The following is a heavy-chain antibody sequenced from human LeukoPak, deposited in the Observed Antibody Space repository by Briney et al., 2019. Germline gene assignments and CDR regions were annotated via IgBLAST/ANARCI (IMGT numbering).Heavy chain of an antibody. CDR3: ANYYGSGSYFYYYYGMDV. J-gene: IGHJ6*02. CDR2: ISGSGGST. V-gene: IGHV3-23*01. Sequence: GGSLRLSCAASGFTFANYAMTWVRQAPGKGLEWVSAISGSGGSTYYADSVKGRFTISRDNSKNTLYLQMNSLRAEDTAVYYCANYYGSGSYFYYYYGMDVWGQGTTVTVSS. D-gene: IGHD3-10*01. CDR1: GFTFANYA.